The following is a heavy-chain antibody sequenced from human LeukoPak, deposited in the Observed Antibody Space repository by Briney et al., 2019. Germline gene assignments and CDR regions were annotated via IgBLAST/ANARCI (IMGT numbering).Heavy chain of an antibody. CDR1: GGSISSADYY. D-gene: IGHD3-10*01. CDR3: VRDDGSGS. Sequence: SQTLSLTCTVSGGSISSADYYWSWIRRPPGRGLEWIAYSYYSGSTYYNPSLKSRVTISVDTSKNQFSLKLSSVTAADTAVYYCVRDDGSGSWGQGTLVTVSS. V-gene: IGHV4-30-4*01. CDR2: SYYSGST. J-gene: IGHJ5*02.